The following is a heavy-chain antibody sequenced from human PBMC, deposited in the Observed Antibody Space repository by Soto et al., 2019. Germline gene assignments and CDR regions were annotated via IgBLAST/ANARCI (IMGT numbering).Heavy chain of an antibody. J-gene: IGHJ6*02. CDR2: IVPSLDTT. V-gene: IGHV1-69*11. D-gene: IGHD3-16*02. CDR3: ARWPQPRYTADPYAVDV. Sequence: QVHLVQSGTEVKKPGSSVKVSCKASGGTFSSSGFSWVRQAPGQGLEWMGMIVPSLDTTNYAQKFQARVTITADEVTSTALMELRSLRSEDTAVYYCARWPQPRYTADPYAVDVWGQGTRVIVSS. CDR1: GGTFSSSG.